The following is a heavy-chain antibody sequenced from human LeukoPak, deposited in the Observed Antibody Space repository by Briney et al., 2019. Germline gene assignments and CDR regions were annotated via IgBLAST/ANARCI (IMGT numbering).Heavy chain of an antibody. CDR2: INEDGSGK. CDR3: ARDDGDV. CDR1: GFTFSNYW. V-gene: IGHV3-7*01. J-gene: IGHJ6*04. Sequence: SGGSLRLSCVSSGFTFSNYWMKWVRQAPGKGLEWVASINEDGSGKFSVGSVKDRITTPRDNTRNSLDLQINSLTVEDTAIYYCARDDGDVWGTGTTVTVSS.